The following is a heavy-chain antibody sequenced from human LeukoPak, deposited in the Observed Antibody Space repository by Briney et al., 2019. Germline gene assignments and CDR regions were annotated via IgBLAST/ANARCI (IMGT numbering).Heavy chain of an antibody. D-gene: IGHD3-10*01. CDR2: ITNSGNT. V-gene: IGHV4-31*03. CDR1: GDSISSTGRH. CDR3: ATASGNSFFDY. J-gene: IGHJ4*02. Sequence: SETLSLTCTVSGDSISSTGRHWPWIRQLPGKGLEWIGYITNSGNTYYTPSLRSRLTISVDTSANQFSLRLSALTAADTAMYYCATASGNSFFDYWGQGTLVIVSS.